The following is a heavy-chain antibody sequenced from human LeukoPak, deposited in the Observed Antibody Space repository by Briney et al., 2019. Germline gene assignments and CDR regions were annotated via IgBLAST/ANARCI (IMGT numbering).Heavy chain of an antibody. V-gene: IGHV3-73*01. D-gene: IGHD2-2*01. CDR2: IRSKANSYAT. CDR1: GFTFSGSA. J-gene: IGHJ4*02. CDR3: TRHGGYCSSTSCSTFDY. Sequence: SGGSLRLSCAASGFTFSGSAMHWVRQASGKGLEWVGRIRSKANSYATAYAASVKGRFTISRDDSKNTACLQMNSLKTEDTAVYYCTRHGGYCSSTSCSTFDYWGQGTLVTVSS.